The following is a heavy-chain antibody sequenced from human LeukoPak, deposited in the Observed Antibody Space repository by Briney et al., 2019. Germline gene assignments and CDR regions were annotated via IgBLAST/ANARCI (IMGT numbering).Heavy chain of an antibody. D-gene: IGHD4-11*01. V-gene: IGHV3-23*01. CDR1: GFTFSSYA. Sequence: GRSLRLSCAASGFTFSSYAMSWVRQAPGKGLEWVSAISGSGGSTYYADSVKGRFTISRDNSKNTLYLQMNSLRAEDTAVYYCATTLLTKGTTSENFDYWGQGTLVTVSS. J-gene: IGHJ4*02. CDR3: ATTLLTKGTTSENFDY. CDR2: ISGSGGST.